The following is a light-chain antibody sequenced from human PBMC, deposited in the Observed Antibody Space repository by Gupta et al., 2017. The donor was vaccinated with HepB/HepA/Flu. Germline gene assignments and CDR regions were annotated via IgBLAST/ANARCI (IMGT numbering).Light chain of an antibody. Sequence: DVVLTQSPLSLPVTLGQPASISCRSSQSLVFSDGNTFLHLFQQRPGQSPRRLLYQVSKLDSGVPERFSGSGSGTDFTLRISRVEAEDVAIYYCVQGTHWPTFGGGTKVEIK. J-gene: IGKJ4*01. V-gene: IGKV2-30*01. CDR1: QSLVFSDGNTF. CDR3: VQGTHWPT. CDR2: QVS.